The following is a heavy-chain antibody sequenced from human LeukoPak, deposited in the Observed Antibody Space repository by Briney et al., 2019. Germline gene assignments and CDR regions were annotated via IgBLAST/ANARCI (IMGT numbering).Heavy chain of an antibody. V-gene: IGHV3-30*02. D-gene: IGHD5-12*01. CDR2: IRYDGSNK. CDR3: AKGRRYSGYDALDY. Sequence: GGSLRLSCAASGFTFSSYGMHWVRQAPGKGLEWVAFIRYDGSNKHYADSVKGRFTISRDNSKNTLYLQMNSLRAEDTAVYYCAKGRRYSGYDALDYWGQGTLVTVSS. J-gene: IGHJ4*02. CDR1: GFTFSSYG.